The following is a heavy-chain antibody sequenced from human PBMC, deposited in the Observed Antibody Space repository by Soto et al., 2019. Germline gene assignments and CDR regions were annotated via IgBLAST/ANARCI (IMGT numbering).Heavy chain of an antibody. CDR2: ISGSGDST. Sequence: EVQLLDSGGGLVQPGGSLRLSCAASGFTFSSYALSWVRQAPGKGLEWVSGISGSGDSTNYADSVKGRFTISRDYSENAVYLQMNSLRAEDTAVYYCAKRFCTSTTCLSLDFYYYIGVWGEGTTVTVSS. D-gene: IGHD2-2*01. CDR3: AKRFCTSTTCLSLDFYYYIGV. CDR1: GFTFSSYA. V-gene: IGHV3-23*01. J-gene: IGHJ6*03.